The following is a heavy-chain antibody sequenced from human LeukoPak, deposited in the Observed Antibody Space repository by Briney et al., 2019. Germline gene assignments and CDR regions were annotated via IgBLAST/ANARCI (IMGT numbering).Heavy chain of an antibody. D-gene: IGHD1-1*01. CDR1: GFTFSSSA. Sequence: GGSLRLSCTASGFTFSSSAITWVRQAPGKGLEWVSGISGSGSGTYYADFVKGRFTISRDNSRNTMYLEMNSLRAEDTAVYYCAKMNGYMDVWGKGTTVTVSS. V-gene: IGHV3-23*01. CDR3: AKMNGYMDV. CDR2: ISGSGSGT. J-gene: IGHJ6*03.